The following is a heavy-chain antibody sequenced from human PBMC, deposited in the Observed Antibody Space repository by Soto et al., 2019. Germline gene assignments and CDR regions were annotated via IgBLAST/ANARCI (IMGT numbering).Heavy chain of an antibody. CDR3: ARDRGLLWFGELSPDWFDP. J-gene: IGHJ5*02. CDR2: IWYDGSNK. CDR1: GFTFSNYG. V-gene: IGHV3-33*01. Sequence: QVQLVESWGGVVQPGRSLRLSCAASGFTFSNYGMHWVRQAPGKGLEWVAVIWYDGSNKYYADSVKGRFTISRDNSKNTLYLQMNSLRAEDTAVYYCARDRGLLWFGELSPDWFDPWGQGTLVTVSS. D-gene: IGHD3-10*01.